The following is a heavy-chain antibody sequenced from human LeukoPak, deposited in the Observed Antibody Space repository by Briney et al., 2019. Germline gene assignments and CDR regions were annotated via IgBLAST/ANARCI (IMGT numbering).Heavy chain of an antibody. CDR2: IYTSGST. Sequence: SETLSLTCTVSGGSISSYYWSWIRQPAGKGLEWIGRIYTSGSTSYNPSLKSRVTMSVDTSKNQFSLKLSSVTAADTAVYYCARDPRVPAAGNAFDIWGQGTMVTVSS. D-gene: IGHD2-2*01. CDR3: ARDPRVPAAGNAFDI. CDR1: GGSISSYY. V-gene: IGHV4-4*07. J-gene: IGHJ3*02.